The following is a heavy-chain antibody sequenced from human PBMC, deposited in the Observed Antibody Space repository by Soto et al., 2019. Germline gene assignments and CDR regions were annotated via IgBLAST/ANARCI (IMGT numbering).Heavy chain of an antibody. CDR1: GGSISSSSYY. D-gene: IGHD3-22*01. CDR2: IYYSGST. V-gene: IGHV4-39*01. Sequence: SETLSLTCTVSGGSISSSSYYWGWIRQPPGKGLEWIGSIYYSGSTYYNPSLKSRVTISVDTSKNQFSLKLSSVTAADTAVYYCATTSTGITMIIPAWGQGTLVTVSS. CDR3: ATTSTGITMIIPA. J-gene: IGHJ4*02.